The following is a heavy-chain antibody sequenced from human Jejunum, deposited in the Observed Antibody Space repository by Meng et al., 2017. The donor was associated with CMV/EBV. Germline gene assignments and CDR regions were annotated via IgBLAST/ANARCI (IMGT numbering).Heavy chain of an antibody. CDR2: INYSGTT. J-gene: IGHJ5*02. Sequence: VSGGSISSSGYYWGWLRQRPGKGLEWIASINYSGTTYYNASLKSRVTMSVDTSKNQFSLRLSSVTAADTAVYYCARLIDYSRWFDPWGQGTLVTVSS. CDR3: ARLIDYSRWFDP. D-gene: IGHD4-11*01. V-gene: IGHV4-39*01. CDR1: GGSISSSGYY.